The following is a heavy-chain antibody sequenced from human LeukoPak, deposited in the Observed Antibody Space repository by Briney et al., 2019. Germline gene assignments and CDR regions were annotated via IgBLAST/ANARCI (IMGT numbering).Heavy chain of an antibody. CDR3: AVHNRADLLYYSVG. V-gene: IGHV4-59*08. J-gene: IGHJ4*02. Sequence: SETLSLTCTASGVSIRNAYWSWIRQPPGQGLEWIGYIFYSGSANYNPSLRSRVTISIDTSQNQFSLRTTYVTVADSAMYDCAVHNRADLLYYSVGWGPGTLVTVSS. CDR1: GVSIRNAY. CDR2: IFYSGSA. D-gene: IGHD1-14*01.